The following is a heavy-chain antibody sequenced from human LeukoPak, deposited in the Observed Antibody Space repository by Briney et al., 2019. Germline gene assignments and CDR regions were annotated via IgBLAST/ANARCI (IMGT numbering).Heavy chain of an antibody. CDR3: ARRKFYSTYDPFDY. Sequence: GGSLRLSCEVSGIGFSSYAMSWVRQAPGKGPEWVANINQGGSDKYYVDSVKGRFTVSRDNAKNSLYLQMNSLRAEDTAVYYCARRKFYSTYDPFDYWGQGTLVTVSS. J-gene: IGHJ4*02. V-gene: IGHV3-7*01. CDR1: GIGFSSYA. D-gene: IGHD5-12*01. CDR2: INQGGSDK.